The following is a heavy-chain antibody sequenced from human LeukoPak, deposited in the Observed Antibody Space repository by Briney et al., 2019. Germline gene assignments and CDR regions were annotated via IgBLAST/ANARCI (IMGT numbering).Heavy chain of an antibody. CDR2: ISGSGGST. Sequence: GGSLRLSCAASGFTFSSYWMDWVRQAPGKGLEWVSAISGSGGSTYYADSVKGRFTISRDNSKNTLSLQMNSLRAEDTAVYYCAKDSHYYDYVWGSYTYYNWFDPWGQGTLVTVSS. CDR1: GFTFSSYW. CDR3: AKDSHYYDYVWGSYTYYNWFDP. J-gene: IGHJ5*02. V-gene: IGHV3-23*01. D-gene: IGHD3-16*01.